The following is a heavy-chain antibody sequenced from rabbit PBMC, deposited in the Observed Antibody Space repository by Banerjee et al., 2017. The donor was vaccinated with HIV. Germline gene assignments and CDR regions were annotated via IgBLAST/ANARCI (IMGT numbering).Heavy chain of an antibody. D-gene: IGHD1-1*01. J-gene: IGHJ4*01. CDR2: VATSSGST. CDR1: GFSFSSYYY. CDR3: ARDMGGSSGHAFDL. V-gene: IGHV1S43*01. Sequence: QSLEESGGDLVKPGASLTLTCTASGFSFSSYYYMCWVRQAPGKGLEWIACVATSSGSTWYASWVNGRFTISRSTSLNTVDLKMSSLTAADTATYFCARDMGGSSGHAFDLWGPGTLV.